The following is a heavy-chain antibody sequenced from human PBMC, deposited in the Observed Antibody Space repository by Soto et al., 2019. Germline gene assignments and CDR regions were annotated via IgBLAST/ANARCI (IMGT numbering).Heavy chain of an antibody. CDR1: GYSFTIYC. D-gene: IGHD5-18*01. V-gene: IGHV5-51*01. CDR2: IYPGDSDT. Sequence: GESLKISCNGSGYSFTIYCIGLVLQMPGKGLEWMGIIYPGDSDTRYSPSFQGQVTISADKSISTAYLQWSSLKASDTAMYYCARQKIGYSYGYILNYYYCMDVWGQGTTVTVSS. CDR3: ARQKIGYSYGYILNYYYCMDV. J-gene: IGHJ6*02.